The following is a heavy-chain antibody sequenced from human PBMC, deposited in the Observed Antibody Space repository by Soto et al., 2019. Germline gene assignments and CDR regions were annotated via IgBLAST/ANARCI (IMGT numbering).Heavy chain of an antibody. CDR1: GFTFSSYS. Sequence: GGSLRLSCAASGFTFSSYSMNWVRQAPGKGLEWVSSISSSSSYIYYADSVKGRFTISRDNAKNSLYLQMNSLRAEDTAVYYCARDLNSSPTDFDYWGQGTLVTVSS. CDR3: ARDLNSSPTDFDY. V-gene: IGHV3-21*01. J-gene: IGHJ4*02. CDR2: ISSSSSYI.